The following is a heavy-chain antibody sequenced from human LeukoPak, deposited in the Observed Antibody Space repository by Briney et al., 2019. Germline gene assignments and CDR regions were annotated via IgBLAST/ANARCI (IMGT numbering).Heavy chain of an antibody. CDR1: GFTFSTYA. CDR2: ISNHGGST. CDR3: ASESATSGWLFDY. J-gene: IGHJ4*02. V-gene: IGHV3-64*01. D-gene: IGHD6-19*01. Sequence: GGSLRLSCAASGFTFSTYAMHWVRQAPGKGLEYVSAISNHGGSTYYTNSVKGRFIISRDNSKNTLYLQMGSLRAEDMAVYYCASESATSGWLFDYWGQGTLVTVSS.